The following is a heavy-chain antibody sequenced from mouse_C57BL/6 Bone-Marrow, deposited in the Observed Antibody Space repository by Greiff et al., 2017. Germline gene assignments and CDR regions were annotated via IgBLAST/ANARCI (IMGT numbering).Heavy chain of an antibody. D-gene: IGHD1-1*01. Sequence: QVQLKESGAELAKPGASVKLSCKASGYTFTSYWMHWVKQRPGQGLEWIGYINPSSGYTKYNQKFKDKATLTAYKSSSTAYMQLSSLTYEDSAVYYCARRKAYFITTVWGQGTLVTVSA. V-gene: IGHV1-7*01. CDR3: ARRKAYFITTV. CDR2: INPSSGYT. J-gene: IGHJ3*01. CDR1: GYTFTSYW.